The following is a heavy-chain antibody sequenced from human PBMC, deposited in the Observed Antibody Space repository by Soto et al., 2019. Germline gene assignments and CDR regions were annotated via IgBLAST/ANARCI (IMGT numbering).Heavy chain of an antibody. V-gene: IGHV4-31*03. CDR1: GGSISSGGYY. CDR3: ARDLLIAPPQNYYYYGMDV. J-gene: IGHJ6*02. CDR2: IYYSGST. D-gene: IGHD6-13*01. Sequence: SETLSLTCTVSGGSISSGGYYWSWIRQHPGKGLEWIGYIYYSGSTYYNPSLKSRVTISVDTSKNQFSLKLSSVTAADTAVYYCARDLLIAPPQNYYYYGMDVWGQGTTVTVSS.